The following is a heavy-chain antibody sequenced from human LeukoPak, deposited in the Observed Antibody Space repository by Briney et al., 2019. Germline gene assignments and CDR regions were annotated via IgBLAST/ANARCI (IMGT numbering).Heavy chain of an antibody. CDR2: INPNSGGT. Sequence: EASVKVSCKASGYTFTGYYIHWVRQAPGQGLEWMGWINPNSGGTYYAQKFQGGVTVTRDTSISTAYMELSRLRSDDTAVYYCARWHYGILTGSHYGLDVWGQGTTVTVSS. V-gene: IGHV1-2*02. J-gene: IGHJ6*02. CDR1: GYTFTGYY. D-gene: IGHD3-9*01. CDR3: ARWHYGILTGSHYGLDV.